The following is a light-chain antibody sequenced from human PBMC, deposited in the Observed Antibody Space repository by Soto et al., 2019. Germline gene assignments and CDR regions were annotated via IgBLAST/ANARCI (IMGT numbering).Light chain of an antibody. CDR3: QQSHSTPRT. CDR2: AAS. J-gene: IGKJ1*01. V-gene: IGKV1-39*01. Sequence: DIQMTQSPSSLSASVGDRVTINCRASQRISSFLNWYQQKPGKAPKLLIYAASSLQRGVPSRFSGGGSGTDFILTITSLHPEDFATYYCQQSHSTPRTFGQGTKVDIK. CDR1: QRISSF.